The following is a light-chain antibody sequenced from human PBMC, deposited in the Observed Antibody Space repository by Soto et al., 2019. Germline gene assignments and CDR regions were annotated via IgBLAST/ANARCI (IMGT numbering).Light chain of an antibody. V-gene: IGLV2-11*01. J-gene: IGLJ1*01. Sequence: QSVLTQPRSVSGSPGQSVTISCTGTSSDVGGNNYVSWYQQHPGKAPKLMIYDVSKRPSGVPFRFSGSNSGNPASLTISWLQAEDEADYYCCSYAGSYSYVFGTGTKVTVL. CDR2: DVS. CDR1: SSDVGGNNY. CDR3: CSYAGSYSYV.